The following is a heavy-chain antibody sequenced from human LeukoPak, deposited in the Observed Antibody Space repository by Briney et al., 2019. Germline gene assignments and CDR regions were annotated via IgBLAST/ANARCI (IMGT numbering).Heavy chain of an antibody. Sequence: SDTLSLTCTVSGASISAFHWTWFRQPAGKTLEWIGLIYSSGSTLVNPSLKRRVAMLLDLTKNQLSLRLTSLTAADTAMYYCARKDGDYWGQGTLVTVSS. J-gene: IGHJ4*02. CDR2: IYSSGST. V-gene: IGHV4-4*07. CDR3: ARKDGDY. CDR1: GASISAFH.